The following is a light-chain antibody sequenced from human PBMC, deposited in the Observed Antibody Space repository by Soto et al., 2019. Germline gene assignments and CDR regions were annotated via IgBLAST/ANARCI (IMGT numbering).Light chain of an antibody. CDR2: DAS. CDR1: QSVRSY. V-gene: IGKV3-11*01. J-gene: IGKJ5*01. Sequence: EIVLTQSPATLSLSPGERATLSCRASQSVRSYLAWYQQKPGQAPRLLIHDASSRATGIPARFSGSGSGTDFTLTISGLEPEDVAVYYCQQRTNWPSSTFGQGTRLEIK. CDR3: QQRTNWPSST.